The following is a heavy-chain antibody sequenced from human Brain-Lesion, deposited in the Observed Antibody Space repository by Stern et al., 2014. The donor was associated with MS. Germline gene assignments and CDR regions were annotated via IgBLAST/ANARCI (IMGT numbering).Heavy chain of an antibody. Sequence: QLQLQESGPGLVKPSETLSLTCTVSGGSISSSSYYWGWIRQPPGKGLEWIGSIYYRGSTYYNPSLKSRVTISMDTSQNQVSLRLSSVTAADTAVYFCAKLWLGELPESPFDYWGQGTLVTVSS. D-gene: IGHD3-10*01. V-gene: IGHV4-39*01. CDR3: AKLWLGELPESPFDY. CDR1: GGSISSSSYY. J-gene: IGHJ4*02. CDR2: IYYRGST.